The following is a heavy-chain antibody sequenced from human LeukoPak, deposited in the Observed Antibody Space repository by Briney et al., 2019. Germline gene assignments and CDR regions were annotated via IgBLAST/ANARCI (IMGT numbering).Heavy chain of an antibody. V-gene: IGHV4-34*01. CDR3: ARGRAPDY. Sequence: SETLSLTCAVYGGSFSGYYWSWIRQPPGKGLEWIGEINHSGSTNYNPSLKSRVTISVDTSKNQFSLKLSSVTAADTAVYYCARGRAPDYWGQGTLVTVSS. CDR2: INHSGST. CDR1: GGSFSGYY. J-gene: IGHJ4*02.